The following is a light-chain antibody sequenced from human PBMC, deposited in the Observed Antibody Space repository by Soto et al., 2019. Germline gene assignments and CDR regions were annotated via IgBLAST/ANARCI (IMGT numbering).Light chain of an antibody. CDR2: DAS. CDR1: QSVGSY. Sequence: EIVLTQSPATLSLSPGERATLSCRASQSVGSYLAWYQQKPGQAPRFLIYDASNRATGIPARFNGSGSGTDFTLTISSLEPEDFAVYYCQQRSTWPQITFGQGTRLEIK. J-gene: IGKJ5*01. CDR3: QQRSTWPQIT. V-gene: IGKV3-11*01.